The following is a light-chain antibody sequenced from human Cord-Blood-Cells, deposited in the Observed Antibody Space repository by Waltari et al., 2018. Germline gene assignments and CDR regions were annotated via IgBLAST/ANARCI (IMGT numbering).Light chain of an antibody. J-gene: IGKJ1*01. CDR3: QQYGSSPT. CDR1: QSVSSSY. Sequence: DIVLTHSPATLTLSPGERATLSCRASQSVSSSYLAWYQQKPGQAPRLLIYGASSRATGSPDRFSGSGSGTDFTLTISRLEPEDFAVYYCQQYGSSPTFGQGTKVEIK. V-gene: IGKV3-20*01. CDR2: GAS.